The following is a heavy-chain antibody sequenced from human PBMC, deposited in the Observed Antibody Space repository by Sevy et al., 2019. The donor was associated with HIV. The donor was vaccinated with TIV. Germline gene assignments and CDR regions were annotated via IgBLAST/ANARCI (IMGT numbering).Heavy chain of an antibody. CDR3: ARESYDFWTGPVDYDYGMDV. CDR2: INPKSGAT. CDR1: GYTFSDSGYY. J-gene: IGHJ6*02. D-gene: IGHD3-3*01. Sequence: ASVKVSCKASGYTFSDSGYYVHWVRQAPGQGLEWMGWINPKSGATNYAQKFQGRVTMTRDTSVSTANMEVTRLTSDDTAVYYCARESYDFWTGPVDYDYGMDVWGQGTTVTVSS. V-gene: IGHV1-2*02.